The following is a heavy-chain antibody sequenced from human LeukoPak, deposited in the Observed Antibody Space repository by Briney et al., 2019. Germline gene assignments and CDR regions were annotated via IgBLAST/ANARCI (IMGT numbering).Heavy chain of an antibody. CDR1: GGSFSGYY. J-gene: IGHJ4*02. CDR2: INHSGST. Sequence: SETLSLTCAVYGGSFSGYYWSWIRQPPGKGLEWIGEINHSGSTNYSPSLKSRVTISVDTSKNQFSLKLSSVTAADTAVYYCARAGDSSSYCDSWGQGTLVTVSS. V-gene: IGHV4-34*01. CDR3: ARAGDSSSYCDS. D-gene: IGHD3-22*01.